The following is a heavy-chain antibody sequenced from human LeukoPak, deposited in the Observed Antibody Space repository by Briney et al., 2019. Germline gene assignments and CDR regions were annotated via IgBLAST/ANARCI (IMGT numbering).Heavy chain of an antibody. CDR1: GGTFISYA. Sequence: GASVKVSCKASGGTFISYAISWVGQAPGQGLEWRGGIIPIFGTANYAQKFQGRVTITTDECTSPAYMELSSLRSEDTAVYYCARGYRGSPGAVGAFDIWGQGTMVTVSS. CDR2: IIPIFGTA. J-gene: IGHJ3*02. V-gene: IGHV1-69*05. CDR3: ARGYRGSPGAVGAFDI. D-gene: IGHD1-26*01.